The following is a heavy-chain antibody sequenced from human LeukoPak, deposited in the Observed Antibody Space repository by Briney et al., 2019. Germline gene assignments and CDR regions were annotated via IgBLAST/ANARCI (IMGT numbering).Heavy chain of an antibody. CDR1: GFTFSNYG. CDR3: AKAPVTTCRGAFCYPFDY. D-gene: IGHD2-15*01. CDR2: ISDTGNT. J-gene: IGHJ4*02. Sequence: GGSLRLSREASGFTFSNYGMNWVRQAPGKGLEWVSAISDTGNTYHADSVTGRFTISRDSSKNTLFLQMNRLRPEDAAVYYCAKAPVTTCRGAFCYPFDYWGLGTLVTVSS. V-gene: IGHV3-23*01.